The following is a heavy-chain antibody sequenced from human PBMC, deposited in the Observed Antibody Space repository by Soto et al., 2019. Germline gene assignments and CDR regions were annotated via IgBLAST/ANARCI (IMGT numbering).Heavy chain of an antibody. Sequence: GGSLRLSCAASGFTFSSYAMHWVRQAPGKGLKWVAVISYDGSNKYYADSVKGRFTISRDNSKNPPYLQMNSLRAEDTALYYCARGGDYGDYDYYYYGMDVWGQGTTVTVSS. D-gene: IGHD4-17*01. CDR1: GFTFSSYA. V-gene: IGHV3-30-3*01. J-gene: IGHJ6*02. CDR2: ISYDGSNK. CDR3: ARGGDYGDYDYYYYGMDV.